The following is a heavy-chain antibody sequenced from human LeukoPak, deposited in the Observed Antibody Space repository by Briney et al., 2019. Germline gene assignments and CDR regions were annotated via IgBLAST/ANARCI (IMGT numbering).Heavy chain of an antibody. V-gene: IGHV3-30-3*01. Sequence: GGSLRLSCAASGFTFSSYAMHWVRQAPGKGLEWVAVISYDGSNKYYADSVKGRLTISRDNSKNTLYLQMNSLRAEDTAVYYCARDTRGDYYDSSGYFDYWGQGTLVTVSS. CDR1: GFTFSSYA. CDR3: ARDTRGDYYDSSGYFDY. J-gene: IGHJ4*02. CDR2: ISYDGSNK. D-gene: IGHD3-22*01.